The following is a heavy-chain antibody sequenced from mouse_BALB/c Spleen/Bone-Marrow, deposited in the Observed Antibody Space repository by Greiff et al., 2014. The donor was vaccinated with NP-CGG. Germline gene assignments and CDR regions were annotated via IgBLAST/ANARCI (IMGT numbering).Heavy chain of an antibody. Sequence: VQLQQSGPGLVAPSQSLSISCTVSGFSLTSYGVHWVRQPPGKGLEWLGVIWADGSTNYYSALISGLSICKDNSKSQVFLKMNSLQTDDTDMYYGARIVTATGAMDYWGQGTSVTVSS. V-gene: IGHV2-9*02. CDR1: GFSLTSYG. CDR3: ARIVTATGAMDY. D-gene: IGHD1-2*01. J-gene: IGHJ4*01. CDR2: IWADGST.